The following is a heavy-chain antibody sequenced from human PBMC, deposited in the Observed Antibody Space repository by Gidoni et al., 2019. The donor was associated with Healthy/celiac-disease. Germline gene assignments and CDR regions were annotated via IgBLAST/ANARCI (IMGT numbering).Heavy chain of an antibody. Sequence: QVQLVQSGAEVKKPGSSVKVSCKASGGTFSSYSISWVRQSPGQGLEWMGGIIPIFGTANYAQKFQGRVKITADESKSTAYMELSSLRSEDTAVYYCARDLRAAAAGCSFYYFDYWGQGTLVTVSS. CDR2: IIPIFGTA. CDR1: GGTFSSYS. D-gene: IGHD6-13*01. V-gene: IGHV1-69*01. CDR3: ARDLRAAAAGCSFYYFDY. J-gene: IGHJ4*02.